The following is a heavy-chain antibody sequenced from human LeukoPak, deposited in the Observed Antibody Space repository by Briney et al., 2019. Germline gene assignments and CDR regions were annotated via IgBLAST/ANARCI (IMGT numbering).Heavy chain of an antibody. D-gene: IGHD3-22*01. J-gene: IGHJ6*03. CDR1: GFTVGTNY. CDR2: IYSGGST. CDR3: ARLLGSIYYDSSGYSGYYYYYMDV. Sequence: GGSLTLSCAASGFTVGTNYMSWVRQAPGKGLEWVSVIYSGGSTFYADSVKGRFTISRDNSKNTVYLQMNSLRVEDTAVYYCARLLGSIYYDSSGYSGYYYYYMDVWGKGTTVTISS. V-gene: IGHV3-53*01.